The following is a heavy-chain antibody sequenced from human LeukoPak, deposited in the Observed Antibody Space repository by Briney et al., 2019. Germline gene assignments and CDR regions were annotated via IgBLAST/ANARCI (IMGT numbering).Heavy chain of an antibody. CDR3: ATVRSMGPFDY. Sequence: GGSLRLSCAASGFTFSSSGMHWVRQAPGKGLEWVAFIRYDGSSKYYADSVKGRFTISRDNSKNTVYMQMNSLRAEDTAVYYCATVRSMGPFDYWGQGTLVTVSS. J-gene: IGHJ4*02. V-gene: IGHV3-30*02. CDR2: IRYDGSSK. CDR1: GFTFSSSG. D-gene: IGHD2-8*01.